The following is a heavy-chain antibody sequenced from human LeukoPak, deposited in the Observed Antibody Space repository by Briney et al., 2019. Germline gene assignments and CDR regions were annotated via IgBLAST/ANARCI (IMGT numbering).Heavy chain of an antibody. Sequence: SETLSLTCTVPGGSISSYYWSWIRQPPGKGLEWIGYIYYSGSTNYNPSLKSRVTISVDTSKNQFSLKLSSVTAADTAVYYCAGLRWHPYWYFDLWGRGTLVTVSS. J-gene: IGHJ2*01. CDR3: AGLRWHPYWYFDL. V-gene: IGHV4-59*01. CDR2: IYYSGST. CDR1: GGSISSYY. D-gene: IGHD4-23*01.